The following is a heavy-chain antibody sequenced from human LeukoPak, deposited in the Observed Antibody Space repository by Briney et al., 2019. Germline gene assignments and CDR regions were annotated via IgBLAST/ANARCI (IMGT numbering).Heavy chain of an antibody. CDR2: INPNSGGT. Sequence: ASVNVSCKASGYTFTGYYMHWVRQAPGQGLEWMGWINPNSGGTNNAQKFQGRVTMTRDTSISTAYMELSRLRSDDTAVYYCARGSCSSTSCYRGAWFDPWGQGTLVTVSS. D-gene: IGHD2-2*01. J-gene: IGHJ5*02. V-gene: IGHV1-2*02. CDR3: ARGSCSSTSCYRGAWFDP. CDR1: GYTFTGYY.